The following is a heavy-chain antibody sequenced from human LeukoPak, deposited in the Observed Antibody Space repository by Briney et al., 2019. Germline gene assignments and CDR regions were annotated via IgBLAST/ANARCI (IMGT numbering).Heavy chain of an antibody. CDR1: GDSISYYY. Sequence: SETLSLTCSVSGDSISYYYWTWIRQPAGKGLEWIGRIYSNGGTNYNPSLNSRVTMSIDTAKNQFSLNLSSVTAADTAVYYCARHSYSTSYSYYYMDVWGRGTTVTVSS. D-gene: IGHD6-6*01. V-gene: IGHV4-4*07. CDR3: ARHSYSTSYSYYYMDV. J-gene: IGHJ6*03. CDR2: IYSNGGT.